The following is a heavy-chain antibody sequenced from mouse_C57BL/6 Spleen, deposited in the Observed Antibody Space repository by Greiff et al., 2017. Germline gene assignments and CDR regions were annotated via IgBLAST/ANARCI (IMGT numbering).Heavy chain of an antibody. V-gene: IGHV1-82*01. CDR2: IYPGDGDT. D-gene: IGHD1-2*01. CDR1: GYAFSSSW. J-gene: IGHJ2*01. CDR3: ARCDYGQYYFDY. Sequence: QVQLQQSGPELVKPGASVKISCKASGYAFSSSWMNWVKQRPGKGLEWIGRIYPGDGDTNYNGKFKGKATLTADKSSSTAYMQLSSLTSEDSAVYFCARCDYGQYYFDYWGKAPLSQSPQ.